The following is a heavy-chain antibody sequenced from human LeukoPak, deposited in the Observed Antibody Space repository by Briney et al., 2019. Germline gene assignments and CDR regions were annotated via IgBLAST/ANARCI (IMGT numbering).Heavy chain of an antibody. V-gene: IGHV1-2*02. J-gene: IGHJ4*02. CDR2: INPNSGGT. Sequence: GASVKVSCKASGYTFTGYYMHWVRQAPGQGLEWMGWINPNSGGTNYAQKFQGRVTMTRDTSISTAYMELSRLRSDDTAVYYCARNLNYYDSSGYYFIWGQGTLVTVSS. CDR3: ARNLNYYDSSGYYFI. CDR1: GYTFTGYY. D-gene: IGHD3-22*01.